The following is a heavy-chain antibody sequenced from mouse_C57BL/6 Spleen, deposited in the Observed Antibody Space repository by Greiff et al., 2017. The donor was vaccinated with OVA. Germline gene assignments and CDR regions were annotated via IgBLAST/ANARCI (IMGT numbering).Heavy chain of an antibody. CDR3: ASRDYYGSRGAWFAY. V-gene: IGHV1-50*01. D-gene: IGHD1-1*01. J-gene: IGHJ3*01. CDR1: GYTFTSYW. Sequence: VQLQQPGAELVKPGASVKLSCKASGYTFTSYWMQWVKQRPGQGLEWIGEIDPSDSYTNYNQKFKGKATLTVDTSSSTAYMQLSSLTSEYSAVYYCASRDYYGSRGAWFAYWGPGTLVTVSA. CDR2: IDPSDSYT.